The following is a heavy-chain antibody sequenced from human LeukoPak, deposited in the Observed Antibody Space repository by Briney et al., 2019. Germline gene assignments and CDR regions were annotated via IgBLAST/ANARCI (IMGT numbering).Heavy chain of an antibody. D-gene: IGHD3-16*02. CDR2: IRSNSDGGTI. CDR3: ARGEFSPLLLDY. V-gene: IGHV3-15*07. Sequence: GGSLRLSCATSGFTFSNAWMNWVRQAPGKGLEWVGRIRSNSDGGTIDYAAPVKGRFTLSRDDSKTTLYLQMNSLQTEDTAVYYCARGEFSPLLLDYWGQGTLVTVSS. J-gene: IGHJ4*02. CDR1: GFTFSNAW.